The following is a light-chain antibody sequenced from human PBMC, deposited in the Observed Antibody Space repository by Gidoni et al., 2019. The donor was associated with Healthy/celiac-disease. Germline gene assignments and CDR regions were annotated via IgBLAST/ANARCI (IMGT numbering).Light chain of an antibody. J-gene: IGKJ4*01. Sequence: IQMTQSPSSLSASVGYRVTITCRASQSISSYLNWYQQKPGKAPKLLSYAASSWQSGVPSRFSGSGSGTDFTLTSSSLQPEDFANYYCQQSYSTPRTFGGGTKVEIK. V-gene: IGKV1-39*01. CDR1: QSISSY. CDR2: AAS. CDR3: QQSYSTPRT.